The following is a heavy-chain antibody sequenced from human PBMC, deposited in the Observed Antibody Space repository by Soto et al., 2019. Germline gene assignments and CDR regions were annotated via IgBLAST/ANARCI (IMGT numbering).Heavy chain of an antibody. J-gene: IGHJ4*02. D-gene: IGHD3-9*01. CDR1: GFTFSDYY. V-gene: IGHV3-11*06. CDR2: ISSSSSYT. Sequence: GGSLRLSCAASGFTFSDYYMSWIRQAPGKGLEWVSYISSSSSYTNYADSVKGRFTISRDNAKNSLYLQMNSLRAEDTAVYYCARDPGPPSYDILTGYYNRGGYFDYWGQGTLVTVSS. CDR3: ARDPGPPSYDILTGYYNRGGYFDY.